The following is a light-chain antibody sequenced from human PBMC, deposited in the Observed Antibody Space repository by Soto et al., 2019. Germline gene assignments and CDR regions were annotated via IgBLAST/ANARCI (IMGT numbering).Light chain of an antibody. Sequence: EIVLTQSPATLSLSPGERATLPCRASQSVSSYLAWYQQKPGQAPRILIYDESNRATGIPDRFSGSGSGTDLTLTISSLEPEDFAVYYCQKRSNWPITCGQGTRLEIK. J-gene: IGKJ5*01. CDR3: QKRSNWPIT. CDR2: DES. V-gene: IGKV3-11*01. CDR1: QSVSSY.